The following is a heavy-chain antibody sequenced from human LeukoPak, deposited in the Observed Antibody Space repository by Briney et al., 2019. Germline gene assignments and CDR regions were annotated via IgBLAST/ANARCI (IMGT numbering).Heavy chain of an antibody. J-gene: IGHJ6*03. CDR3: TRRAIAARLQYYYYMDV. D-gene: IGHD6-6*01. V-gene: IGHV3-73*01. CDR2: IRSKANSYAT. Sequence: PGGSLRLSCAASGFTFSGSAMHWVRQASGKGLEWVGRIRSKANSYATAYAASVKGRFTISRDDSKNTAYLQMNSLKTEDTAVYYCTRRAIAARLQYYYYMDVWGKGTTVNVSS. CDR1: GFTFSGSA.